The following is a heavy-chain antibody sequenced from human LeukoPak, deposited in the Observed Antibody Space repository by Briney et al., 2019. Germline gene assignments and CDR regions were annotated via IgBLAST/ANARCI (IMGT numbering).Heavy chain of an antibody. CDR3: AKDVGSSGWTDSEYFQH. D-gene: IGHD6-19*01. CDR1: GFTVSSNY. J-gene: IGHJ1*01. V-gene: IGHV3-43*01. Sequence: GGSLRLSCAASGFTVSSNYMSWVRQAPGKGLEWVSLISWDGGSTYYADSVKGRFTISRDNSKNSLYLQMNSLRTEDTALYYCAKDVGSSGWTDSEYFQHWGQGTLVTVSS. CDR2: ISWDGGST.